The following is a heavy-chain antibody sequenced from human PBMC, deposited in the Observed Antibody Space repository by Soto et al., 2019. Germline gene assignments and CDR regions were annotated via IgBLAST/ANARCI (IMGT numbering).Heavy chain of an antibody. Sequence: SETLSLTCAVSGGSISSSNWWSWVRQPPGKGLEWIGEIYHSGSTNYNPSLKSRVTISVDKSKNQFSLKLSSVTAADTAVYYCARDYGDDTIPFNWFDPWGQGTLVTVSS. J-gene: IGHJ5*02. D-gene: IGHD4-17*01. CDR2: IYHSGST. V-gene: IGHV4-4*02. CDR3: ARDYGDDTIPFNWFDP. CDR1: GGSISSSNW.